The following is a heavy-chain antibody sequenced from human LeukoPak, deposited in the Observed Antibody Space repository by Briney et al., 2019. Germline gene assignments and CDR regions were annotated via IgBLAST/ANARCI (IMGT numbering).Heavy chain of an antibody. CDR1: AYTFTGHY. D-gene: IGHD3-9*01. CDR2: INPNSGGT. CDR3: ASQFRLRYFDWLQGDWFDP. J-gene: IGHJ5*02. V-gene: IGHV1-2*02. Sequence: ASVKVSCKASAYTFTGHYMHWVRQAPGQGLEWMGWINPNSGGTKYAQKFQGRVTMTRDTSISTAYMELNRLTSDDTAVYYCASQFRLRYFDWLQGDWFDPWGQGTLVTVSS.